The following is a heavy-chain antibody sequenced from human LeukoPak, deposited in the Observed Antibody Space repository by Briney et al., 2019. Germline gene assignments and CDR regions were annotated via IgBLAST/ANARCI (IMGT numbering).Heavy chain of an antibody. J-gene: IGHJ4*02. CDR3: ARYLELPFLKGFDY. Sequence: GASVKVSCKASGYTFTGYYMHWVRQAPGQGLEWMGWINPNSGGTNYTQKFQGRVTMTRDTSISTAYMELSRLRSDDTAVYYCARYLELPFLKGFDYWGQGTLVTVSS. CDR1: GYTFTGYY. D-gene: IGHD1-7*01. CDR2: INPNSGGT. V-gene: IGHV1-2*02.